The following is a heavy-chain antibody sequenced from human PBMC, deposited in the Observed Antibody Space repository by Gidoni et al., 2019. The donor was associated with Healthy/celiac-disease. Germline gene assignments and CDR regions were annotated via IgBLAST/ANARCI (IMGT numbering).Heavy chain of an antibody. CDR3: ARDLRVLGMDV. Sequence: QVQLQESCPGLVQPSETLSLTCTVSGGSISSYYWSWIRQPPGKGLEWIGYIYESGSTSYNPSLKSRVTISVDTSKNQFSLRLSSVTAADTAVYYCARDLRVLGMDVWGQGTTVTVSS. V-gene: IGHV4-59*01. CDR2: IYESGST. CDR1: GGSISSYY. J-gene: IGHJ6*02.